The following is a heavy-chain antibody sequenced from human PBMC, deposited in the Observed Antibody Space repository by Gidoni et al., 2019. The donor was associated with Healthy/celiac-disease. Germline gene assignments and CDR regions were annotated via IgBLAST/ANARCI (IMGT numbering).Heavy chain of an antibody. D-gene: IGHD5-18*01. Sequence: EVQLVESGGGWVQPGGSQRLSCAASAFTFSVHYLDCVGQAPGKGLEWVGCTRNKANSYTTEYAASVKGRFTISRDDSKNSLYLQRNSLKTEDPAVYYCAREEGYSYGPQLYYYYGMDVWGQGTTVTVSS. CDR1: AFTFSVHY. CDR2: TRNKANSYTT. J-gene: IGHJ6*02. V-gene: IGHV3-72*01. CDR3: AREEGYSYGPQLYYYYGMDV.